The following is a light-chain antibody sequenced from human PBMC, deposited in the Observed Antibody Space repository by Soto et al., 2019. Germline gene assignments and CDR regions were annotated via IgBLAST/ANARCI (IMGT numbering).Light chain of an antibody. Sequence: QSALTQPASVSGSPGQSITISFTGTSSDIGDYTHVSWYQQHPGKAPKLIIYEVSDRPSGVSNRFSGSKSGNTASLTISGLQTEDEADYYCCSYTSISTSAVFGGGTKVTVL. V-gene: IGLV2-14*01. CDR1: SSDIGDYTH. CDR3: CSYTSISTSAV. J-gene: IGLJ2*01. CDR2: EVS.